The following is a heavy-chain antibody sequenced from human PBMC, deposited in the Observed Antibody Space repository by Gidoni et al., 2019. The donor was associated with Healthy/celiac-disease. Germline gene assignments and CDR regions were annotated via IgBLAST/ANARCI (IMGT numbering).Heavy chain of an antibody. D-gene: IGHD3-16*02. CDR1: GGSISSSSYY. V-gene: IGHV4-39*01. CDR2: IYYSGST. Sequence: QLQLQESGPGLVKPSETLSLPCTVSGGSISSSSYYWGWIRQPPGKGLEWIGSIYYSGSTYYNPSLKSRVTISVDTSKNQFSLKLSSVTAADTAVYYCAMTPPYYDYIWGSYRYGFDYWGQGTLVTVSS. J-gene: IGHJ4*02. CDR3: AMTPPYYDYIWGSYRYGFDY.